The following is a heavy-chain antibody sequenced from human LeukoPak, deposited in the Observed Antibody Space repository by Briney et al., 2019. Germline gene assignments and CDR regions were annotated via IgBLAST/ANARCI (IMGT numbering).Heavy chain of an antibody. J-gene: IGHJ3*02. CDR2: IKEDGSTK. CDR3: TNYYYSSGYYAFDM. CDR1: GFTFSSYW. D-gene: IGHD3-22*01. V-gene: IGHV3-7*01. Sequence: GGSLRLSCAASGFTFSSYWMSWVRQPPGKGLEWVANIKEDGSTKHYVGSVKGRFTISRDNAKNSLYLQMNSLRAEDTAVYYCTNYYYSSGYYAFDMWGQGTMVTVSS.